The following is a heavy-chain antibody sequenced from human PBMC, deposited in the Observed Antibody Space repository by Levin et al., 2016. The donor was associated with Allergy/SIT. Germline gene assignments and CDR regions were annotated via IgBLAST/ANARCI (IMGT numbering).Heavy chain of an antibody. CDR3: AKTDYADY. Sequence: VRQAPGKGLVWVARIRYDGSVTSYADSVKGRFTISRDNAKSTLYLQMNSLRDEDTAVYYCAKTDYADYWGQGTPVTVSS. D-gene: IGHD1-14*01. CDR2: IRYDGSVT. J-gene: IGHJ4*02. V-gene: IGHV3-74*01.